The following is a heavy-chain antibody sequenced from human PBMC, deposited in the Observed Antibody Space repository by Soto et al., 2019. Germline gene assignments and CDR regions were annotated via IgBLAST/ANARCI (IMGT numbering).Heavy chain of an antibody. D-gene: IGHD6-13*01. J-gene: IGHJ5*02. CDR3: AREPGIAAAGHNWFDP. Sequence: QVQLVQSGAEVKKPGSSVKVSCKASGGTFSSYAISWVRQAPGQELEWMGGIIPIFGTANYAQKFQGRVTITADESTSTAYMELSSLRSEDTAVYYCAREPGIAAAGHNWFDPWGQGTLVTVSS. CDR1: GGTFSSYA. V-gene: IGHV1-69*12. CDR2: IIPIFGTA.